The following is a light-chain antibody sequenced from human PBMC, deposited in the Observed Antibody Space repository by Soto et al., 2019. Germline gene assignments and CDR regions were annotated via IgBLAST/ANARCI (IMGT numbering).Light chain of an antibody. CDR1: QSVGSN. J-gene: IGKJ5*01. CDR2: DVS. V-gene: IGKV3-15*01. Sequence: EIVMTQSPATLSVSPGDRATLSCRASQSVGSNLAWYQQKAGQAPRLLIYDVSTRAPGVPVRFGGSGSGTEFTLTISSLQSEDFAVYYCQQYNNWPPWITFGQGTRLEIK. CDR3: QQYNNWPPWIT.